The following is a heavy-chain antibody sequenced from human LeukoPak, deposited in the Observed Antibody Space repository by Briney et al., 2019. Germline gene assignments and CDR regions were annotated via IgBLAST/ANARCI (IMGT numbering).Heavy chain of an antibody. D-gene: IGHD6-19*01. V-gene: IGHV3-21*01. CDR2: ISSSSSYI. CDR3: AGGSSGWYSDGNWFDP. Sequence: GGSLRLSCAASGFTFSSNSMNWFRQAPGKGLEWVSSISSSSSYIYYADSVKGRFTISRDNAKNSLYLQMNSLRAEDTAVYYCAGGSSGWYSDGNWFDPWGQGTLVTVSS. J-gene: IGHJ5*02. CDR1: GFTFSSNS.